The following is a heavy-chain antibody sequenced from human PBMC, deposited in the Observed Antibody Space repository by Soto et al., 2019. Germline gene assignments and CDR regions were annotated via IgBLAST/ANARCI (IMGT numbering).Heavy chain of an antibody. V-gene: IGHV2-5*02. CDR1: GFSLSADGVG. D-gene: IGHD2-2*01. CDR3: AHAYGGTSWPNDVFDV. CDR2: IYWDDDQ. J-gene: IGHJ3*01. Sequence: QITLKESGPTLVKPTQTLTLTCTFSGFSLSADGVGVGWIRQPPGKALEWLALIYWDDDQRYSPSLKTRITITKDPSKNQVVLTMTNMDPVDTATYSCAHAYGGTSWPNDVFDVWGQGTVVTVSS.